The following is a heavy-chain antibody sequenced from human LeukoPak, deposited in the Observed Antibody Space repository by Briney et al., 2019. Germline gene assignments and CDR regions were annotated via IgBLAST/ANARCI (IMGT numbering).Heavy chain of an antibody. Sequence: GESLKISCQGSGCSFTSYWISWVRQMPGKGLEWMGRIDPSDSYTNYSPSFQGHVTISADKSISTAYLQWSSLKASDTAMYYCARLPPYYYDSRQSYSIDYWGQGTLVTVSS. D-gene: IGHD3-22*01. J-gene: IGHJ4*02. V-gene: IGHV5-10-1*01. CDR3: ARLPPYYYDSRQSYSIDY. CDR1: GCSFTSYW. CDR2: IDPSDSYT.